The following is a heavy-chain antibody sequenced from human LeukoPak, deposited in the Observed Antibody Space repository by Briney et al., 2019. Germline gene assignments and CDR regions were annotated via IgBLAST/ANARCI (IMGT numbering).Heavy chain of an antibody. CDR2: IISSSSYI. CDR1: GFTFSSYS. CDR3: ARDTKDY. V-gene: IGHV3-21*01. D-gene: IGHD2-2*01. J-gene: IGHJ4*02. Sequence: GGSLRLSWPASGFTFSSYSMNWVRQAPGKGLEWVSSIISSSSYIYYADSVKGRLTISRDNAKNSLYLQMNSLRAEDTGVYFCARDTKDYWDQGTLVRVSS.